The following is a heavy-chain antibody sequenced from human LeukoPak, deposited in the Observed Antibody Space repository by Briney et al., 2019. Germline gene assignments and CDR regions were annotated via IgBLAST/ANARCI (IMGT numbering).Heavy chain of an antibody. D-gene: IGHD2/OR15-2a*01. CDR1: GFTFSSYG. Sequence: GGSLRLSCAASGFTFSSYGMHWVRQAPGKGLEWVAVIWYDGSDKYYADSVKGRFTISRDNSKNTLYLQMNSLRAEDTAVYYCAKDPGGLSPPAHYGMDVWGQGTTLTVSS. CDR2: IWYDGSDK. J-gene: IGHJ6*02. V-gene: IGHV3-30*02. CDR3: AKDPGGLSPPAHYGMDV.